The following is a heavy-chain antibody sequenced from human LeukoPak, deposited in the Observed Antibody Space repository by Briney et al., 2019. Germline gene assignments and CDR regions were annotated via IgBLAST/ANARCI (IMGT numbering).Heavy chain of an antibody. Sequence: PSETLSLTCTVSGGSISSSSYYWGWIRQPPGKGLEWIGSIYYSGSTYYNPSLKSRVTISVDTSKNQCSLKLSSVTAADTAVYYCALLGYCSSTSWFRPPFSFGYWGEGTLVTVSS. D-gene: IGHD2-2*01. V-gene: IGHV4-39*01. CDR2: IYYSGST. J-gene: IGHJ4*02. CDR1: GGSISSSSYY. CDR3: ALLGYCSSTSWFRPPFSFGY.